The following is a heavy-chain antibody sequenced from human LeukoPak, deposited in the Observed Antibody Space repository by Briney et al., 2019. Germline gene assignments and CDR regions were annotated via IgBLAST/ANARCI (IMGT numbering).Heavy chain of an antibody. Sequence: ASVKVSCKASGYSFSSYYMHWVRRAPGQGLEWMGVINPSGTSTTYARKFQGRVTVTRDASTSTVYMELGSLRSEDTAVYCCVDLGLIEVARTVYWGQGTLVTVSS. CDR1: GYSFSSYY. CDR2: INPSGTST. D-gene: IGHD6-19*01. V-gene: IGHV1-46*01. CDR3: VDLGLIEVARTVY. J-gene: IGHJ4*02.